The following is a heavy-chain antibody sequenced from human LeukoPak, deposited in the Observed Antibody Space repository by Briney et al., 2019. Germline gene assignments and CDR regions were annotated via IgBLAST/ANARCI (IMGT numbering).Heavy chain of an antibody. CDR3: ARRVRVGFREGSFDY. D-gene: IGHD1-26*01. CDR2: IYHSGST. J-gene: IGHJ4*02. CDR1: GDPISRTSFD. V-gene: IGHV4-39*01. Sequence: SETLSLTCTVSGDPISRTSFDWGWIRQPPGKGLEWIGNIYHSGSTTYNPSLKSRVTLSVDTSKNQFSLRLSSVTAADTAVYYCARRVRVGFREGSFDYWGQGTRVTVSS.